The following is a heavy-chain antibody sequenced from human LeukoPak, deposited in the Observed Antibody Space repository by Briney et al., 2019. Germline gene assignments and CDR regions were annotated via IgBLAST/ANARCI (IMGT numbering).Heavy chain of an antibody. D-gene: IGHD2-15*01. J-gene: IGHJ4*02. CDR1: LDTLSDYA. CDR2: ISGRGEST. V-gene: IGHV3-23*01. Sequence: GGSLRLSCAASLDTLSDYAMSWVRHAPGKGREGGSDISGRGESTYYADAVKGRFTISRDKSKNTVYMQMNSLRAEYTAVYFCAILGYCSGGSCYHVIYFDYWGQGNLVTVSS. CDR3: AILGYCSGGSCYHVIYFDY.